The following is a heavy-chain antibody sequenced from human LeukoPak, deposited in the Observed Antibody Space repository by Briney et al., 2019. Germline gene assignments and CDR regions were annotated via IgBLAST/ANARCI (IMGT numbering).Heavy chain of an antibody. CDR2: INHSGTT. CDR3: ARLAEYCSSTSCYSYFDY. CDR1: GGSFSGYY. V-gene: IGHV4-34*01. Sequence: SETLSLTCAVYGGSFSGYYWTWIRKPPGRGLEWIGEINHSGTTNYNPSLKSQVTISVDTSKNQLSLKLSSVTAADTAVYYCARLAEYCSSTSCYSYFDYSGQGTLVTVSS. J-gene: IGHJ4*02. D-gene: IGHD2-2*02.